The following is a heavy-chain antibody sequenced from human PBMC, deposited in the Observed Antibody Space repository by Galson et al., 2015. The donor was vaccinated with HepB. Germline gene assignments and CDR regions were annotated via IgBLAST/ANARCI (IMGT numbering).Heavy chain of an antibody. CDR3: AREGQVTPKEGDYFDY. CDR2: IKQDGSEQ. J-gene: IGHJ4*02. CDR1: GFTFSTYW. D-gene: IGHD1-26*01. V-gene: IGHV3-7*03. Sequence: SLRLSCAASGFTFSTYWMSWVRQAPGKGLAWVASIKQDGSEQYYVDSVKGRFTISRDSANNSLFLQMNSLRVDDTAVYYCAREGQVTPKEGDYFDYWGQGTLVTVSS.